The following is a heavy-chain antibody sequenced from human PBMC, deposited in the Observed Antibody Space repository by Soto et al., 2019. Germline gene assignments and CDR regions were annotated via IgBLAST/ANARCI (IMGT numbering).Heavy chain of an antibody. V-gene: IGHV4-30-4*01. Sequence: SETLSLTCNVSGGPINSGDYYWNWLRQPPGKALEWIGYIFYSGTTNYSPSLKSRVAISIDTSKNQFSLSLTSVTAADTAVYYCARAGFSYGHLLFWGQGIRVTVSS. CDR1: GGPINSGDYY. CDR2: IFYSGTT. J-gene: IGHJ4*02. D-gene: IGHD3-10*01. CDR3: ARAGFSYGHLLF.